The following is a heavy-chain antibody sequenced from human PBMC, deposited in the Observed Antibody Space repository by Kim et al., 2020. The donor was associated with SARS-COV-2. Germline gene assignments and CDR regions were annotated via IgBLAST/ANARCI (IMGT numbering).Heavy chain of an antibody. Sequence: SETLSLTCAVYGGSFSGYYWSWIRQPPGKGLEWIGEINHSGSTNYNPSLKSRVTISVDTSKNQFSLKLSSVTAADTAVYYCARAPWGSSWYANHAPTDGMDVWGQGTTVTVSS. D-gene: IGHD6-13*01. CDR3: ARAPWGSSWYANHAPTDGMDV. CDR1: GGSFSGYY. CDR2: INHSGST. J-gene: IGHJ6*02. V-gene: IGHV4-34*01.